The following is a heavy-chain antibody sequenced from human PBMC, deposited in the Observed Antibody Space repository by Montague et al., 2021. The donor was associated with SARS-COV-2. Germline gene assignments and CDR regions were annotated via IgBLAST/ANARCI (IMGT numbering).Heavy chain of an antibody. CDR3: ARVCTRLNDDDGSGYFDY. CDR2: IYYSGGT. Sequence: SETLSLTCSVSGGSISGYYWSWIRQPPGKGLGWIGYIYYSGGTTYNPSLKSRATISVDTSKNQFSLELSSVTAADTAMYYCARVCTRLNDDDGSGYFDYRGQGALVIVSS. D-gene: IGHD3-22*01. V-gene: IGHV4-59*01. J-gene: IGHJ4*02. CDR1: GGSISGYY.